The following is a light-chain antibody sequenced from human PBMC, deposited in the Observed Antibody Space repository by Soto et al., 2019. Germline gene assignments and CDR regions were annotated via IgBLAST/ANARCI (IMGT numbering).Light chain of an antibody. CDR1: SSNIGSNF. CDR3: AAWDDSLSGWV. J-gene: IGLJ3*02. CDR2: RNN. V-gene: IGLV1-47*01. Sequence: QSVLTQPPSASGTPGKRVTISCSGSSSNIGSNFVYWYQQFPGTAPKLLIYRNNQRPSGVPDRFSGSKSGTSASLAISGLPSEDEADYYCAAWDDSLSGWVFGGGTKVTVL.